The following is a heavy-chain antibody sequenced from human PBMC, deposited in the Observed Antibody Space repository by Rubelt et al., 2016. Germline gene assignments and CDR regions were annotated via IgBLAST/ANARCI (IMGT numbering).Heavy chain of an antibody. J-gene: IGHJ4*02. D-gene: IGHD6-19*01. CDR3: ASRTTDSSGWYSTSR. V-gene: IGHV1-69*06. CDR1: GGTFSSYA. CDR2: IIPIFGTA. Sequence: QVQLVQSGAEVKKPESSVKVSCKASGGTFSSYAISWVRQAPGQGLEWMGGIIPIFGTANYAQKFQGRVTITADKSTSTAYMELSSLRSEDTAVYYCASRTTDSSGWYSTSRWGQGTLVTVSS.